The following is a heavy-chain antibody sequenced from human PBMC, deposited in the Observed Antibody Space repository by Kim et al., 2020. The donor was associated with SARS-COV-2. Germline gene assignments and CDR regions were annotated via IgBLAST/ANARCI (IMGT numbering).Heavy chain of an antibody. CDR3: ARHFKAYSNDQQFDP. V-gene: IGHV4-59*08. J-gene: IGHJ5*02. CDR2: IYYSGTT. Sequence: SETLSLTCTVSGGSVTGYYWTWIRQPPGKGLEWIGHIYYSGTTYYNSTLQGRVTISVATSRNQISLRLSSVIAADTAVYYCARHFKAYSNDQQFDPWGQGTLVTVSS. CDR1: GGSVTGYY. D-gene: IGHD6-13*01.